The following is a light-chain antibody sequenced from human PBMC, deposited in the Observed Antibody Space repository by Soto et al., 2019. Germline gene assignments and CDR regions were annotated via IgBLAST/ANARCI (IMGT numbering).Light chain of an antibody. CDR2: WAS. Sequence: DIVMTQSPDSLAVSLGERATINCKSSQSVLYSSNNKNYLAWYQQKTGQTPKMLIYWASTRESGVPDRFSGSGSGTDFTLPISRLQPDDFETYYCQQYNSYSWTFGQGTKVDIK. CDR3: QQYNSYSWT. CDR1: QSVLYSSNNKNY. J-gene: IGKJ1*01. V-gene: IGKV4-1*01.